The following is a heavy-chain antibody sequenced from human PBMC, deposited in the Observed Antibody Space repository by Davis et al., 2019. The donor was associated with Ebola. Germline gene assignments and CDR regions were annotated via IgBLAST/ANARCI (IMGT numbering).Heavy chain of an antibody. V-gene: IGHV4-59*01. D-gene: IGHD3-10*01. CDR2: IYYSGST. CDR3: ARDMLLVRGVIISNWFDP. J-gene: IGHJ5*02. CDR1: GGSISSYY. Sequence: MPGGSLRLSCTVSGGSISSYYWSWIRQPPGKGLEWIGYIYYSGSTNYNPSLKSRVTISVDTSKNQFSLKLSSVTAADTAVYYCARDMLLVRGVIISNWFDPWGQGTLVTVSS.